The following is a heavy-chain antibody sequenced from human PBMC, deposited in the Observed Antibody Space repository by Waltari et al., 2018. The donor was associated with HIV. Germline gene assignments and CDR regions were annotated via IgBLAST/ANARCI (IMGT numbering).Heavy chain of an antibody. Sequence: QLQLQESGPGLVKPSETMSLICSITGGSINRTSYYCGWIRQPPGKGLEWIGSMFYSGRTYYNPSLKSRVTISVDTSKNQFSLKLSSVTAADTALYYCARQAYYYGSGSANWFDPWGQGTLVTVSS. CDR3: ARQAYYYGSGSANWFDP. CDR1: GGSINRTSYY. D-gene: IGHD3-10*01. V-gene: IGHV4-39*01. J-gene: IGHJ5*02. CDR2: MFYSGRT.